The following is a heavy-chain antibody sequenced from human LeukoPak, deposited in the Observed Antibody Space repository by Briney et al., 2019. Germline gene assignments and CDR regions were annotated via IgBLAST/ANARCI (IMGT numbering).Heavy chain of an antibody. D-gene: IGHD3-22*01. V-gene: IGHV3-7*04. CDR2: IKQDGSEK. CDR3: ARVLGYYDSSGYYYHYYFDY. J-gene: IGHJ4*02. Sequence: GGSLRLSCAASGVTFSSYWMSRVRQAPGKGLEWVANIKQDGSEKYYVDSVKGRFTISRDNAKNSLYLQMNSLRAEDTAVYYCARVLGYYDSSGYYYHYYFDYWGQGTLVTVSS. CDR1: GVTFSSYW.